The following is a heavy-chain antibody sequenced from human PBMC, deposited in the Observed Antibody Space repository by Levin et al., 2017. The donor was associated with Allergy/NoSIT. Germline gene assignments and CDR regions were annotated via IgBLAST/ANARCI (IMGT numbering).Heavy chain of an antibody. D-gene: IGHD4-11*01. J-gene: IGHJ6*02. Sequence: LSLTCAASGFTFRSYAMNWVRQAPGKGLEWVSAISGSGSSTYYADSVKGRFTISRDNSKNTLYLQMNSLRAEDTAVYYCAKDVTSSAHTGYGMDVWGQGTTVTVSS. V-gene: IGHV3-23*01. CDR3: AKDVTSSAHTGYGMDV. CDR2: ISGSGSST. CDR1: GFTFRSYA.